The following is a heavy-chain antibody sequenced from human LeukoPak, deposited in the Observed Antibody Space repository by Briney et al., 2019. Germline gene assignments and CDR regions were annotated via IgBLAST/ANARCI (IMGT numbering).Heavy chain of an antibody. CDR2: IYYSGST. J-gene: IGHJ4*02. V-gene: IGHV4-39*07. CDR3: ARLLVDTTMVKVDYFDY. CDR1: GGSISSSSYY. D-gene: IGHD5-18*01. Sequence: SETLSLTCTVSGGSISSSSYYWGWIRQPPGKGLEWIGSIYYSGSTYYNPSLKSRVTISVDRSKNQFSLKLSSVTAADTAVYYCARLLVDTTMVKVDYFDYWGQGTLVTVSS.